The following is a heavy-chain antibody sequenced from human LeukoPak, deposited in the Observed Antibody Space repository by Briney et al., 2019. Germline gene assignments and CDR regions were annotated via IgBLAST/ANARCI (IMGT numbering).Heavy chain of an antibody. J-gene: IGHJ5*02. CDR1: GYTFTSYG. D-gene: IGHD3-22*01. V-gene: IGHV1-18*01. Sequence: GASVKLSCKASGYTFTSYGKSCVRQPPAQGLEWMGWISSYNGNTNYAQTFQDRVTMTTDTSTSTAYMELRSLRSDDTAVYYCARDQHRRIVVVNMLTAWGQGTLVTVSS. CDR2: ISSYNGNT. CDR3: ARDQHRRIVVVNMLTA.